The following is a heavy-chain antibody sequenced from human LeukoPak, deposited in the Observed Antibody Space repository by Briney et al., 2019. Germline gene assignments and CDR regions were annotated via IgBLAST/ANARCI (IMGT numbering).Heavy chain of an antibody. CDR1: EFSFDAFA. CDR2: INDNGDMT. V-gene: IGHV3-20*04. D-gene: IGHD6-19*01. Sequence: PGGSLRLSCAAYEFSFDAFAMTWVRQAPGRGLEWVSSINDNGDMTDYADSVKGRFTISRDNAKKYAFLEINSLRSEDTAIYFCAKAKRPWQWLGGFDPWGQGTLVIVSS. J-gene: IGHJ5*02. CDR3: AKAKRPWQWLGGFDP.